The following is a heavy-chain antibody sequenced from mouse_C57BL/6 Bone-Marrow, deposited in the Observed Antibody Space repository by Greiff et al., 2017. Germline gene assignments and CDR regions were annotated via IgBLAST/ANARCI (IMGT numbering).Heavy chain of an antibody. J-gene: IGHJ4*01. Sequence: DVMLVESEGGLVQPGSSLKLSCTASGFPFRDYYMAWFRQVPEKGLEWVANLTYDGSSTYSLDSLKSRFIISRDNAKNILYLQMISLKSEDTATYYCAREREDYSMDYWGQGTSVTVSS. CDR3: AREREDYSMDY. V-gene: IGHV5-16*01. CDR1: GFPFRDYY. CDR2: LTYDGSST.